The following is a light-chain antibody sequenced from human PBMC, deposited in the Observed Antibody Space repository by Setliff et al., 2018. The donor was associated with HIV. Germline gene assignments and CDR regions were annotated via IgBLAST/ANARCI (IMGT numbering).Light chain of an antibody. CDR1: TSDVGGYSL. CDR2: EVT. V-gene: IGLV2-14*03. CDR3: SSYAITNTLP. J-gene: IGLJ1*01. Sequence: QSALAQPASVSGSPGQSITIACTGTTSDVGGYSLVSWYQQHPGKAPKLIIYEVTNRASGVSNRFSGSKSGNTASLTISGLQAEDEADYYCSSYAITNTLPFGTGTKV.